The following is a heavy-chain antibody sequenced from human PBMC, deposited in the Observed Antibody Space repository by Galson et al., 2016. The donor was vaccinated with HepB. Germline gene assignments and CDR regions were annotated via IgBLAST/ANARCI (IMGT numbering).Heavy chain of an antibody. Sequence: SLRLSCAASGFIFNSYSMNWVRQAPGKGLEWISYISSSSNSMYYADSVKGRFTISRDNSKNTLHLQMNSLRVEDTAVYYCAKGGRDTSGYENWGQGTVVTVSS. D-gene: IGHD3-22*01. CDR1: GFIFNSYS. CDR3: AKGGRDTSGYEN. CDR2: ISSSSNSM. J-gene: IGHJ3*01. V-gene: IGHV3-48*01.